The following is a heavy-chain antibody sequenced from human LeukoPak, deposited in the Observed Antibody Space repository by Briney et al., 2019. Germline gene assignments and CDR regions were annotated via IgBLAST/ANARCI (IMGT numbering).Heavy chain of an antibody. V-gene: IGHV3-23*01. Sequence: SGRSLRLSCAASGFTFSSYAMNWVRQAPGKGLEWVSAISVSGGNTYYADSVKGRFTISRDNSKNTLYLQMNSLRAEDTAVYYCARAIGIAATIPYWGQGTLVTVSS. CDR3: ARAIGIAATIPY. CDR2: ISVSGGNT. CDR1: GFTFSSYA. J-gene: IGHJ4*02. D-gene: IGHD6-13*01.